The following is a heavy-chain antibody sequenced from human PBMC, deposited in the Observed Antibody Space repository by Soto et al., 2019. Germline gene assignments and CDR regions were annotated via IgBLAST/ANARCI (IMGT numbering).Heavy chain of an antibody. J-gene: IGHJ6*02. D-gene: IGHD3-22*01. CDR2: ISYDGSNK. V-gene: IGHV3-30*18. CDR3: AKGYYYDSSGYGGRLNYYYYYYGMDV. CDR1: GFTFSSYG. Sequence: GGSLRLSCAASGFTFSSYGMHWVRQAPGKGLEWVAVISYDGSNKYYADSVKGRFTISRDNSKNTLYLQMNSLRAEDTAVYYCAKGYYYDSSGYGGRLNYYYYYYGMDVWGQGTTVTVSS.